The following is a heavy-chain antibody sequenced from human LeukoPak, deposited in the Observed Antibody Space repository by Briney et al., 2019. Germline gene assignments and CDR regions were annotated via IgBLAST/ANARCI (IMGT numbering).Heavy chain of an antibody. CDR1: GFTFSSYS. D-gene: IGHD6-19*01. CDR2: ISSSSSYI. J-gene: IGHJ4*02. Sequence: PGGSLRLSCAASGFTFSSYSMNWDRQAPGKGLEWVSSISSSSSYIYYADSVKGRFTISRDNAKNSLYLQMNSLRAEDTAVYYCARDPYSSGWLTRGYWGQGTLVTVSS. CDR3: ARDPYSSGWLTRGY. V-gene: IGHV3-21*01.